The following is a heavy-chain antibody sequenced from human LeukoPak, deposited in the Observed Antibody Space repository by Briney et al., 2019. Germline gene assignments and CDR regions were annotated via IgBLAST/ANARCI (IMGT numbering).Heavy chain of an antibody. V-gene: IGHV1-18*01. CDR2: ISANDGKT. CDR1: GFVFTSYG. J-gene: IGHJ6*02. CDR3: ASGRPSGFDSSGQRYYYYYGMDV. Sequence: ASVKVSCKASGFVFTSYGFTWVRQAPGQGLEWMGWISANDGKTHYSEKHQGRVTMSTDTVTSTAYMELRSLRSDDTAVYYCASGRPSGFDSSGQRYYYYYGMDVWGQGTTVTVSS. D-gene: IGHD3-22*01.